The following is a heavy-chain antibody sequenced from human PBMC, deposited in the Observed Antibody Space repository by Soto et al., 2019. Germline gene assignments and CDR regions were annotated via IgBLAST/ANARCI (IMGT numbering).Heavy chain of an antibody. V-gene: IGHV4-59*01. CDR1: GGSINSYY. Sequence: SETLSLTCTVSGGSINSYYWSWIRQPPGKGLEWIGYIYYSGSTNYNPSLKSRVTISVDTSKNQFSLKLSSVTAADTAVYYCARVSGSYYYGMDVWGQGITVTVSS. J-gene: IGHJ6*02. CDR2: IYYSGST. D-gene: IGHD1-26*01. CDR3: ARVSGSYYYGMDV.